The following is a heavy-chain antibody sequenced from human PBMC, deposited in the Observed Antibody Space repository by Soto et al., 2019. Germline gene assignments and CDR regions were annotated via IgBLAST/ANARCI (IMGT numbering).Heavy chain of an antibody. CDR1: GGSITTGGSY. CDR2: IYHSGNT. V-gene: IGHV4-31*03. D-gene: IGHD2-2*02. J-gene: IGHJ4*02. CDR3: ARARFQVLYGKPYFDS. Sequence: QVQLQESGPGLVKPSLTLSLTCTVSGGSITTGGSYWSRIRQHPGNGLEWIGNIYHSGNTYYNPSLKSRLTISVDTSKNHFSLMVDSVTAADTAVYYCARARFQVLYGKPYFDSWGQGTLVTVSS.